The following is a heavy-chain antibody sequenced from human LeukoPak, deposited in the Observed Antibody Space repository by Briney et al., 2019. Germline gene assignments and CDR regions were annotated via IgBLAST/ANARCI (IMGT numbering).Heavy chain of an antibody. CDR2: IYYSGST. J-gene: IGHJ5*02. CDR1: GGSISNWF. Sequence: SETLSLTCTVSGGSISNWFRSWIRQFPRKGMEWIGYIYYSGSTNSKPSLKSRVTISGDTSKNQFSLKLSSVTAADTAVYYCARSGDIVVVPAAEYNWFDPWGQGTLVTVSS. CDR3: ARSGDIVVVPAAEYNWFDP. D-gene: IGHD2-2*01. V-gene: IGHV4-59*08.